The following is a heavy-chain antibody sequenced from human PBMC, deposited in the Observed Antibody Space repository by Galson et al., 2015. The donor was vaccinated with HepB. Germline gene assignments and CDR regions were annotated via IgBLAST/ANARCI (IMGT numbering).Heavy chain of an antibody. D-gene: IGHD3-16*01. Sequence: SVKVSCKASGYTFTGYYVHWVRQAPGQGLEWMGRINSYSGVTMYAQKFQGRVTMTRDTSISTVYMDLSSLRSDDTAVYYCARENLGEGPNYLDYWGQVTQVTVSS. CDR2: INSYSGVT. CDR3: ARENLGEGPNYLDY. J-gene: IGHJ4*02. CDR1: GYTFTGYY. V-gene: IGHV1-2*06.